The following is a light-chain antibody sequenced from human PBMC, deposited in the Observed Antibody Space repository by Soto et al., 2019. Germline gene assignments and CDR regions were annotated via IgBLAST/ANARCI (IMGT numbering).Light chain of an antibody. Sequence: EIVMTQSPATLSVSPGGGVTLSCRASQTVPSRIAWYQQKPGQAPRLLIYGASNRATGIPDRFSGSGSGTDFTLTISRLEPEDFAVYYCQQYGSSRTFGQGTKVDI. CDR3: QQYGSSRT. CDR1: QTVPSR. CDR2: GAS. J-gene: IGKJ1*01. V-gene: IGKV3-20*01.